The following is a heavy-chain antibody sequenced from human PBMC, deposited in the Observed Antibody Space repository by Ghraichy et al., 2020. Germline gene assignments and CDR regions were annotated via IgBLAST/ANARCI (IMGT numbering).Heavy chain of an antibody. CDR2: IKSKTDGGTT. V-gene: IGHV3-15*01. CDR1: GFTFSNAW. D-gene: IGHD6-6*01. Sequence: GGSLRLSCAASGFTFSNAWMSWVRQAPGKGLEWVGRIKSKTDGGTTDYAAPVKGRFTISRDDSKNTLYLQMNSLKTEDTAVYYCTTEKAARLLYYYGMDVWGQGTTVTVSS. J-gene: IGHJ6*02. CDR3: TTEKAARLLYYYGMDV.